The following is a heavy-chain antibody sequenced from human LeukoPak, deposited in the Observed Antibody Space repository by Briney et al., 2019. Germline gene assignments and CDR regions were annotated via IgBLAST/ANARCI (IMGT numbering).Heavy chain of an antibody. CDR1: GFTFSNYE. CDR2: ITSSGDAI. V-gene: IGHV3-48*03. D-gene: IGHD6-19*01. CDR3: AKDGYSSGWHDY. J-gene: IGHJ4*02. Sequence: PGGSLRLSCAASGFTFSNYEMNWVRQAPGKGLEWVSYITSSGDAIYYADSVKGRFTISRDNSKNTLYLQMNSLRAEDTAVYYCAKDGYSSGWHDYWGQGTLVTVSS.